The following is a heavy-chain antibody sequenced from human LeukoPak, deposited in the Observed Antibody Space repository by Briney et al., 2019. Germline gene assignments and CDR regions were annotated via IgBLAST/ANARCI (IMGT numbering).Heavy chain of an antibody. J-gene: IGHJ4*02. V-gene: IGHV3-23*01. CDR2: IYGNGDDT. Sequence: GGSLRLSCAASGFTFRTYTMNWVRQAPGKGLEWVSGIYGNGDDTFYADSVKGRFTISRDNSKNMVFLHMDSLRAEDTALYYCAKDLKPDGMWDVDYWGLGTQVTVSS. CDR3: AKDLKPDGMWDVDY. CDR1: GFTFRTYT. D-gene: IGHD1-26*01.